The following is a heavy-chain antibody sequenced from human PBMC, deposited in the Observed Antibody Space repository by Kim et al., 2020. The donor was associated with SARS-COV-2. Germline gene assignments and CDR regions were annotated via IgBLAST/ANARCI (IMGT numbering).Heavy chain of an antibody. CDR2: ISSSSSTI. Sequence: GGSLRLSCAASGFTFSSYSMNWVRQAPGKWLEWVSYISSSSSTIYYADSVQGRFTISRDNAKNSMYLQMNSLRDEDTAVYYCAGEAPPPVVPAPMDVWGQGTTVTVSS. CDR3: AGEAPPPVVPAPMDV. CDR1: GFTFSSYS. D-gene: IGHD2-2*01. J-gene: IGHJ6*02. V-gene: IGHV3-48*02.